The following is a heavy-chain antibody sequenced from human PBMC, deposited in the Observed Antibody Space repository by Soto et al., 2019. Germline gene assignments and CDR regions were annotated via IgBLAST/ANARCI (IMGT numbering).Heavy chain of an antibody. V-gene: IGHV2-26*01. J-gene: IGHJ4*02. D-gene: IGHD3-22*01. CDR3: ARALFYSDSDGYYFEFDY. CDR2: IISNDDK. CDR1: GFSLTDTRMG. Sequence: GPTLVNPTETLTLTCSVSGFSLTDTRMGVSCILQAPGKALEWLAHIISNDDKSYSTSLKSRLTISKDTSKSQVVLRMTNMDPVDTGRYYCARALFYSDSDGYYFEFDYWGPGTLVTVYS.